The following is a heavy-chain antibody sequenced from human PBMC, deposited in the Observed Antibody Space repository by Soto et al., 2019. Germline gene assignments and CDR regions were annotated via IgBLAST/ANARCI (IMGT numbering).Heavy chain of an antibody. CDR3: ARDITGTTGPWFDP. CDR2: IIPIFGTA. CDR1: GGTFSSYA. D-gene: IGHD1-7*01. V-gene: IGHV1-69*06. J-gene: IGHJ5*02. Sequence: SVKVSCKASGGTFSSYAIRLGLQAPGQGLEWMGGIIPIFGTANYAQKFQGRVTITADKSTSTAYMELSSLRSEDTAVYYCARDITGTTGPWFDPWGQGTLVTVSS.